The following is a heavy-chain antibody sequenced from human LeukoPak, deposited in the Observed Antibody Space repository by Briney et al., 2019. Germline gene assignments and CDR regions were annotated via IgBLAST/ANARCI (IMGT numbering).Heavy chain of an antibody. V-gene: IGHV3-30*02. CDR1: GFTFSSCG. D-gene: IGHD5-12*01. CDR2: IRYDGSNK. CDR3: ARGPSGYHNT. Sequence: PGGSLRLSCEASGFTFSSCGMHWVRQAPGKGLEWVAFIRYDGSNKYYADSVKGRFTISRDNSKNTLYLQMNSLRAEDTAVYYCARGPSGYHNTGGQGTLVTVSS. J-gene: IGHJ4*02.